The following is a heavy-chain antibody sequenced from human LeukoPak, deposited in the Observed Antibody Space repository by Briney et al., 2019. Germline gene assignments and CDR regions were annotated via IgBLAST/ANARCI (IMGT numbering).Heavy chain of an antibody. CDR1: GGSISSGSYY. Sequence: SQTLSLTCTVSGGSISSGSYYWSWIRQPAGKGLEWIGRIYTSGSTNYNPSLKSRVTISVDTSKNQFSLKLSSVTAADTAVYYCARETHHVAAAGTEEAFDIWGQGTMVTVSS. V-gene: IGHV4-61*02. CDR3: ARETHHVAAAGTEEAFDI. D-gene: IGHD6-13*01. J-gene: IGHJ3*02. CDR2: IYTSGST.